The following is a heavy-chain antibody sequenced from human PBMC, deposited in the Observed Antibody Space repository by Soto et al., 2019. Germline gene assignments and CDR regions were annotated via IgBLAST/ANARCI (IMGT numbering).Heavy chain of an antibody. D-gene: IGHD5-18*01. J-gene: IGHJ4*02. CDR2: ISAYNGNT. V-gene: IGHV1-18*01. CDR1: GYTFTSYG. Sequence: QVQLLQSGAEVKKPGASVKVSCKASGYTFTSYGISWVRQAPGQGLEWMGWISAYNGNTNYAQKLQGRVTMTTDTSTSTAYIGVWSLRSDDTSVYYCALDESSYDAPWIELPTGSDYGGQGTLVTVSS. CDR3: ALDESSYDAPWIELPTGSDY.